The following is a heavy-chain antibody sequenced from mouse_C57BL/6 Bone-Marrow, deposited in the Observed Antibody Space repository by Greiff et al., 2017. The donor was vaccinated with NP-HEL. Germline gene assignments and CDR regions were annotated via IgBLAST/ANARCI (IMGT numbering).Heavy chain of an antibody. CDR2: FYPGSGSI. J-gene: IGHJ3*01. Sequence: QVHVKQSGAELVKPGASVKLSCKASGYTFTEYTIHWVKQRSGQGLEWIGWFYPGSGSIKYNEKFKDKATLTADKSSSTVYMELSRLTSEDSAVYFCARHEEAYYSIFAWFAYWGQGTLVTVSA. CDR3: ARHEEAYYSIFAWFAY. V-gene: IGHV1-62-2*01. CDR1: GYTFTEYT. D-gene: IGHD2-5*01.